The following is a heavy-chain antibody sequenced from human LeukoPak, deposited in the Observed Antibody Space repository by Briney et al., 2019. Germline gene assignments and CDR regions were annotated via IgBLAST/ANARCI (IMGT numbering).Heavy chain of an antibody. D-gene: IGHD2-21*02. CDR2: ISSTGITI. CDR1: GFTFSTYS. J-gene: IGHJ5*02. Sequence: GSLRLSCAASGFTFSTYSMNWVRQAPGKGLEWLSYISSTGITIYYADSVKGRFTISRDNAKNSLYLQMNSLRAEDTAVYYCARDDYNWFDPWGQGTLVTVSS. CDR3: ARDDYNWFDP. V-gene: IGHV3-48*04.